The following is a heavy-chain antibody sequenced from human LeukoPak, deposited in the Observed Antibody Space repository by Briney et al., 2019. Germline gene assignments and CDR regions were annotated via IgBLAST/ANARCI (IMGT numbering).Heavy chain of an antibody. V-gene: IGHV4-39*01. D-gene: IGHD3-22*01. CDR1: GDSISSSDNY. CDR2: FYYSRNT. CDR3: ARHPHYYYDNSAR. J-gene: IGHJ4*02. Sequence: ASETLSLTCTVSGDSISSSDNYWGWIRQPPGKGLEWIGSFYYSRNTYYNPSLKSRVTISVDTSKNQLSLTLTSVSAADTAVYYCARHPHYYYDNSARWGQGTLVTVSS.